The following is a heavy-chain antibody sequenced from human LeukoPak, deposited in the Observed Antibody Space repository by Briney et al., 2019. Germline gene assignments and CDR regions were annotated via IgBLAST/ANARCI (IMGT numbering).Heavy chain of an antibody. J-gene: IGHJ6*02. Sequence: GGSLRLSCAASGFTFSSYSLSWVRQAPGKGLEWVANINQDGNEKYYVDSVKGRFTISRDNAKNSLYLQMNSLRVEDTAVYYCARDQYGMDVWGQGTTVTVSS. CDR2: INQDGNEK. CDR3: ARDQYGMDV. CDR1: GFTFSSYS. V-gene: IGHV3-7*03.